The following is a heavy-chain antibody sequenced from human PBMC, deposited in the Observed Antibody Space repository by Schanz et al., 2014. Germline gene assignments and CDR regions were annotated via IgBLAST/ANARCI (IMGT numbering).Heavy chain of an antibody. D-gene: IGHD5-12*01. CDR3: AKNRAGGYESFLDS. J-gene: IGHJ4*02. CDR1: GFIVSSTY. V-gene: IGHV3-7*03. Sequence: EVQLLESGGGLVKPGRSLRLSCAASGFIVSSTYMTWVRQAPGKGLEWVASIKQEGDEKNYVDSVKGRFTISRDNSKNSLYLQMDSLRSEDTALYYCAKNRAGGYESFLDSWGQGTLVTVSS. CDR2: IKQEGDEK.